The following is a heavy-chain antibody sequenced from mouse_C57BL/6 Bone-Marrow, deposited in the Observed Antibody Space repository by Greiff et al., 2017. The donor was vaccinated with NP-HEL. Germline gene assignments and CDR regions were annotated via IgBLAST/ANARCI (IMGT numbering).Heavy chain of an antibody. CDR3: LYYYWYFDV. CDR1: GYTFTDYY. D-gene: IGHD1-1*01. V-gene: IGHV1-19*01. Sequence: EVKLMESGPVLVKPGASVKMSCKASGYTFTDYYMNWVKQSHGKSLEWIGVINPYNGGTSYNQKFKGKATLTVDKSSSTAYMELNSLTSEDSAVYYCLYYYWYFDVWGTGTTVTVSS. J-gene: IGHJ1*03. CDR2: INPYNGGT.